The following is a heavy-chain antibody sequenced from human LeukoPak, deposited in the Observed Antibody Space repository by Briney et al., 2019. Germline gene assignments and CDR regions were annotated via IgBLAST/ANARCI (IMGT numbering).Heavy chain of an antibody. CDR3: ARERGGGYSGYDSFLFDY. J-gene: IGHJ4*02. CDR2: IIPIFGTA. V-gene: IGHV1-69*13. D-gene: IGHD5-12*01. Sequence: SVTVSFTASGGTFSIYAISWVRHAPGQGLEWMGGIIPIFGTANYAQKFQGRVTITADESTSTAYMELSSLRSEDTAVYYCARERGGGYSGYDSFLFDYWGQGTLVTVSS. CDR1: GGTFSIYA.